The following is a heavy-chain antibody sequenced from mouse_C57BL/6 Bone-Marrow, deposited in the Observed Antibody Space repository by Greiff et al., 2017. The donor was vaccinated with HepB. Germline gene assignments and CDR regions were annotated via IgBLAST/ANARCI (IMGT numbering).Heavy chain of an antibody. J-gene: IGHJ2*01. D-gene: IGHD2-10*02. CDR3: GRSSTRLDY. CDR1: GYSFTSYG. V-gene: IGHV1-81*01. Sequence: VQLQQSGAELARPGASVKLSCKASGYSFTSYGISWVKQRTGQGLEWIGEIYPRNGNTYYNEKFKGKATLTADKSSSTAYMELGSLTSEDSAVYCCGRSSTRLDYWGQGTALTVSS. CDR2: IYPRNGNT.